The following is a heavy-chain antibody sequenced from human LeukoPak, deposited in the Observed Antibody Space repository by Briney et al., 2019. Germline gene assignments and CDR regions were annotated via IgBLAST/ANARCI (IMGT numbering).Heavy chain of an antibody. Sequence: GGSLRLSCAASGFTFSSYSMNWVRQAPGKGLEWVSSISSNSNYIYYADSVKGRFTISRDSAKNSLYLQMNSLRVEDTAVYYCASGRGYVVVVPDYWGQGTLVTVSS. CDR2: ISSNSNYI. J-gene: IGHJ4*02. CDR1: GFTFSSYS. V-gene: IGHV3-21*01. CDR3: ASGRGYVVVVPDY. D-gene: IGHD2-15*01.